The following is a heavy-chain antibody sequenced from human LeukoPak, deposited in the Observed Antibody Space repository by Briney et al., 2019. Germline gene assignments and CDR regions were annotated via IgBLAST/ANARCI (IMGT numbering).Heavy chain of an antibody. CDR2: ISGSGIST. J-gene: IGHJ3*02. CDR1: GFTFSDYG. CDR3: AKSWNYYDSSGDDALDI. D-gene: IGHD3-22*01. V-gene: IGHV3-23*01. Sequence: PGGSLRLSRAAAGFTFSDYGMNWVRQAPGKGLEWVSGISGSGISTYYADSVKGRFTISRDNSKNTLYLQMNSLRVEDTAVYYCAKSWNYYDSSGDDALDIWGQGTMVTVSS.